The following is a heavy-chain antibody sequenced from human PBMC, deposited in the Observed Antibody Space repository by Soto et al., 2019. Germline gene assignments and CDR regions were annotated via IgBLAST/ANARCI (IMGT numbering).Heavy chain of an antibody. V-gene: IGHV3-48*01. D-gene: IGHD3-3*01. CDR3: ARGVGYNWFDP. CDR1: GYTFSSYN. Sequence: EVQLVESGGGLVQPGGSLTLSCAASGYTFSSYNMNWVRQAPGKGLEWVSFISDTTTRIYYADSVKGRFTISRDNAQNSLYLQMNSLRAEDTAVYYCARGVGYNWFDPWGQGTLVTVSS. J-gene: IGHJ5*02. CDR2: ISDTTTRI.